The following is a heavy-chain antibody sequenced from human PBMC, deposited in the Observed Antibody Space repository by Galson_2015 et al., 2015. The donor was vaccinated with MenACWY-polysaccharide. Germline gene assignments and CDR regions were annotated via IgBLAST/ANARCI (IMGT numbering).Heavy chain of an antibody. CDR2: IRSSGTNT. D-gene: IGHD2-15*01. CDR1: GFTFTSYA. V-gene: IGHV3-23*01. Sequence: SLRLSCAASGFTFTSYAMSWVRQAPGKGLEWVSAIRSSGTNTYYADSVKGRFTISRDNSKNTLYLQMNSLRAEDTAVYYCAKDSTESCSAAGRFDHGGQGPRATASS. J-gene: IGHJ5*02. CDR3: AKDSTESCSAAGRFDH.